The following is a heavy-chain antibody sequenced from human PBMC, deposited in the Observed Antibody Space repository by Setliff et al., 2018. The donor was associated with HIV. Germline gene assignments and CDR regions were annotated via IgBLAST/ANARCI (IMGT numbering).Heavy chain of an antibody. CDR1: GGSISSSNW. D-gene: IGHD3-22*01. J-gene: IGHJ4*02. CDR2: IYHGGST. V-gene: IGHV4-4*02. Sequence: SETLSLTCAVSGGSISSSNWWSWVRQPPGKGLEWIGEIYHGGSTNYNPSLKSRVTISVDKSKNQFSLKLASVTAADTAVYYCASGEPYYYDSTGYSGNYFDYWGQGTLVTVS. CDR3: ASGEPYYYDSTGYSGNYFDY.